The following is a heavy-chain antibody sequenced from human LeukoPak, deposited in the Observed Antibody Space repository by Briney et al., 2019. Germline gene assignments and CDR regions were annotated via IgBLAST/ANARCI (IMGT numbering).Heavy chain of an antibody. D-gene: IGHD1-1*01. CDR3: ARVNINNWHSCDY. Sequence: SGTLSLTRAVSGGSISSNNWWGWVRQPPGKGLEWIGEIYHSGSPNYNPSLKSRVTISVDKSRNHFSLNLSSVTAADTAVYYCARVNINNWHSCDYWGQGTLVTVSS. J-gene: IGHJ4*02. CDR1: GGSISSNNW. V-gene: IGHV4-4*02. CDR2: IYHSGSP.